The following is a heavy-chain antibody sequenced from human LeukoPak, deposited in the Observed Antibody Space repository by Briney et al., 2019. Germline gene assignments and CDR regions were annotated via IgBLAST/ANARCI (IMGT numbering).Heavy chain of an antibody. CDR1: GFTFDDYA. CDR3: AKVPDYGDFIFDY. J-gene: IGHJ4*02. Sequence: GGSLRLSCASSGFTFDDYAMHWVREAPGKGLEWVSLISGDGTRTYYADSVKGRFTISRDNSKNSLYLQMNSLRTADTALYYCAKVPDYGDFIFDYWGQGTLVTVYS. D-gene: IGHD4-17*01. CDR2: ISGDGTRT. V-gene: IGHV3-43*02.